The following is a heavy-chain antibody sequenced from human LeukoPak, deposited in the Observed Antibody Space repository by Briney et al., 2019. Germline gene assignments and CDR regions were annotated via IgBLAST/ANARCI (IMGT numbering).Heavy chain of an antibody. V-gene: IGHV4-30-4*01. CDR2: ISYSGST. Sequence: SETLSLTCTVSGVSISSGDYYWSWIRQPPGKGLEWIGNISYSGSTYYNPSLKGRIAISVDTSKNQFSLKLSSVTAADTAVYYCARGMGSMDYWGQGALVTVSS. D-gene: IGHD2-8*01. CDR1: GVSISSGDYY. J-gene: IGHJ4*02. CDR3: ARGMGSMDY.